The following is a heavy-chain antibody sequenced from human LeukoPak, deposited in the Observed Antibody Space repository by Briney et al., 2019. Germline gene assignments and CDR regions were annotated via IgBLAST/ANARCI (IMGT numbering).Heavy chain of an antibody. CDR2: IIPISGTA. Sequence: SVKVSCKASGGTFSSYAISWVRQAPGQGLEWMGGIIPISGTANYAQKFQGRVTITADESTSTVYMELSSLRSEDTAMYYCATYCSSANCYTWGYYFDYWGQGTLVTVSS. CDR1: GGTFSSYA. V-gene: IGHV1-69*01. J-gene: IGHJ4*02. CDR3: ATYCSSANCYTWGYYFDY. D-gene: IGHD2-2*01.